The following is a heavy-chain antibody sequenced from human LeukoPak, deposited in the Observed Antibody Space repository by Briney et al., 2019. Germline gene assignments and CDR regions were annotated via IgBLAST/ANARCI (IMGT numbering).Heavy chain of an antibody. Sequence: SETLSLTCAVYGGSFSGYYWSWIRQPPGKGLEWIGSIYYSGSTYYNPSLKSRVTISVDTSNNQFSLNLKSVTAADTAVYYCARSNYVWGSYRPRQSDAFDIWGQGTMVTVSS. CDR3: ARSNYVWGSYRPRQSDAFDI. CDR1: GGSFSGYY. V-gene: IGHV4-59*05. D-gene: IGHD3-16*02. CDR2: IYYSGST. J-gene: IGHJ3*02.